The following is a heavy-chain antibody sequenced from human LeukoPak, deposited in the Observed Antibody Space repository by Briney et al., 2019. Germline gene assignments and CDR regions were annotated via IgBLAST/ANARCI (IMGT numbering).Heavy chain of an antibody. J-gene: IGHJ3*02. D-gene: IGHD1-26*01. CDR3: AGGAQPDTFDI. Sequence: SETLSLTCTVSGGSISSYYWSWIRRPPGKGLEWIGSIYYGESSYYNPSLKSRVTISVDTSKNQFSLKLSSVTAADTAVYYCAGGAQPDTFDIWGQGTMVTVSS. CDR2: IYYGESS. CDR1: GGSISSYY. V-gene: IGHV4-59*04.